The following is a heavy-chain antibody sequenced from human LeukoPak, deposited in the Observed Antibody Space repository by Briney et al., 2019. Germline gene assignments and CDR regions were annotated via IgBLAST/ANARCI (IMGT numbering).Heavy chain of an antibody. D-gene: IGHD6-13*01. V-gene: IGHV3-23*01. Sequence: PGGSLRLSCAVSGFTFSSYAMSWVRQAPGKGLEWVSAISGSGGSTYYADSVKGRFTISRDNSKNTLYLQMNSLRAEDTAVYYCAKDLRKYSSSWYNDYWGQGTLVTVSS. CDR3: AKDLRKYSSSWYNDY. CDR1: GFTFSSYA. CDR2: ISGSGGST. J-gene: IGHJ4*02.